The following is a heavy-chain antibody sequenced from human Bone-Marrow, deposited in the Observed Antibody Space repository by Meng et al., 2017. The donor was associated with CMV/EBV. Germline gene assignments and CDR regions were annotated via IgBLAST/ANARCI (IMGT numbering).Heavy chain of an antibody. Sequence: QVQLVQSGAEVKKPGASVKASCKAFGYTVTDYYIHWVRQAPGQWLGWMGWINPNDDTNYAQNFQGRVTMTRDMSINTVYMELSRLTSDDTAVYYCARSSGWSRFDYWGLGTLVTVSS. CDR2: INPNDDT. D-gene: IGHD6-19*01. CDR1: GYTVTDYY. CDR3: ARSSGWSRFDY. V-gene: IGHV1-2*02. J-gene: IGHJ4*02.